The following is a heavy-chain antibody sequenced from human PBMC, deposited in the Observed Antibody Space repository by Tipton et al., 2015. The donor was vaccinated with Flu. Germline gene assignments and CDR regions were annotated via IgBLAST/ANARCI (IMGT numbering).Heavy chain of an antibody. CDR3: ARDEFSSGTTGAFDM. CDR2: ISGSGSAT. V-gene: IGHV3-64*02. Sequence: GSLRLSCAASGFTFSVYAMHWVRQAPGKGLEYLSGISGSGSATNYADSVKGRFTISRDNSKNTVYLQMDSLRAEDTAVYYCARDEFSSGTTGAFDMWGQGTMVTVS. CDR1: GFTFSVYA. D-gene: IGHD1-7*01. J-gene: IGHJ3*02.